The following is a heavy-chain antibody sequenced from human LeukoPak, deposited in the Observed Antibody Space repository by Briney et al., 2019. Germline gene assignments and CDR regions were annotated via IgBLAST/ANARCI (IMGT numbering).Heavy chain of an antibody. V-gene: IGHV3-9*01. Sequence: GGSLRLSCAASGFTFDDYAMHWVRQAPGKGLEWVSGISWNSGSIGYADSVKGRFTISRDNAKNSLYLQMNSLRAEDTALYYCAKARTYYYGSGSDYWGQGTLVTVSS. CDR1: GFTFDDYA. CDR2: ISWNSGSI. CDR3: AKARTYYYGSGSDY. J-gene: IGHJ4*02. D-gene: IGHD3-10*01.